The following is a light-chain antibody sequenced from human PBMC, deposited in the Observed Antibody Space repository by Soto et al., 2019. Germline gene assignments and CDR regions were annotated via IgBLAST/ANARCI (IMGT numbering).Light chain of an antibody. CDR1: QSVSSSY. J-gene: IGKJ5*01. Sequence: EIVLTQSPGTLSLSPGERATLSCRASQSVSSSYLAWYQQKPGQAPRLLIYGASSRATGIPDRFSGSGSGTDFTLTIGRLEPEDFALYYCQHYAGGSPITFGQGTRLEIK. CDR3: QHYAGGSPIT. V-gene: IGKV3-20*01. CDR2: GAS.